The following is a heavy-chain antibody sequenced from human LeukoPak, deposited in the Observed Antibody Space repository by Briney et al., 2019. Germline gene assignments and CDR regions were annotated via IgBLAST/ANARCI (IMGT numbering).Heavy chain of an antibody. D-gene: IGHD1-26*01. J-gene: IGHJ4*02. V-gene: IGHV1-8*01. CDR1: GYTFTTYA. CDR2: MNPNSVNT. Sequence: ASVKVSCKASGYTFTTYAINWVRQATGQGLEWMGWMNPNSVNTAYAQKFQGRVTITADKSTSTPYMELSSLRSEDTAVYYCARDKSVVGATYYFDYWGQGTLVTVSS. CDR3: ARDKSVVGATYYFDY.